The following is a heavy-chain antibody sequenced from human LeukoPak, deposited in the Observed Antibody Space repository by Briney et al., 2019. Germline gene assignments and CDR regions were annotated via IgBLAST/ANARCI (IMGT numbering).Heavy chain of an antibody. D-gene: IGHD2-21*01. CDR3: ARVVTGDTNRFDP. Sequence: GGSLRLSCAASGFTFSSYSMNWVRQAPGKGLEWVANINQDGSEKYYVDSVRGRFTISRDNAENSLYLQMNSLRADDTAVYYCARVVTGDTNRFDPWGQGTLVTVSS. V-gene: IGHV3-7*03. J-gene: IGHJ5*02. CDR1: GFTFSSYS. CDR2: INQDGSEK.